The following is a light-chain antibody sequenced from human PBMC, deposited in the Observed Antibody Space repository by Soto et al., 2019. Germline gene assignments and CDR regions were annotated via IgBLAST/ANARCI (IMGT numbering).Light chain of an antibody. J-gene: IGLJ1*01. CDR3: SSYTTSYFYV. CDR2: GVK. Sequence: QSVLTQPASVSGSPGQSITISCTGSGRDIGAYDYASWYQQHPGKAPKLLIYGVKNRPSGVSYRFSASKSAFTASLTISGLQAEDEAHYYCSSYTTSYFYVFGPGTKVTVL. CDR1: GRDIGAYDY. V-gene: IGLV2-14*01.